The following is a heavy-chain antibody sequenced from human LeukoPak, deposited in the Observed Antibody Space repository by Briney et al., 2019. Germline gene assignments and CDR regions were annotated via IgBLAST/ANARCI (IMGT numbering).Heavy chain of an antibody. CDR3: ARDVYSSSSNWFDP. J-gene: IGHJ5*02. Sequence: SETLSLTCTVSGGSISSSGYYWGWIRQPPGSGLEWIGYIYYSGSTNYNPSLKSRVTISVDTSKNQFSLKLSSVTAADTAVYYCARDVYSSSSNWFDPWGQGTLVTVSS. D-gene: IGHD6-13*01. V-gene: IGHV4-61*08. CDR1: GGSISSSGYY. CDR2: IYYSGST.